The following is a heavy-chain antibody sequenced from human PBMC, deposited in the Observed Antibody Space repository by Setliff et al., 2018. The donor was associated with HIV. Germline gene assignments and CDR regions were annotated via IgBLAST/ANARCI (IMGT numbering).Heavy chain of an antibody. CDR2: ISNSGST. CDR1: GASISDYY. V-gene: IGHV4-59*08. CDR3: ARVVAATHYYYYYMDV. D-gene: IGHD2-15*01. J-gene: IGHJ6*03. Sequence: PSETLSLTCTVSGASISDYYWSWIRQTPGKGLEWIGYISNSGSTNYNPSQKSRVTISVDASKSQISLKVSSVTATDTAVYYCARVVAATHYYYYYMDVWGKGTTVTVSS.